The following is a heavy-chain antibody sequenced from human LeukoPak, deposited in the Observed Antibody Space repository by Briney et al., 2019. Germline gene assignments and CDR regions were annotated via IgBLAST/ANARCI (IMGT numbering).Heavy chain of an antibody. V-gene: IGHV3-74*01. J-gene: IGHJ4*02. D-gene: IGHD4-11*01. CDR3: ARNRVTYS. Sequence: GGSLRLSCAASGFTFSSYWMHWVRQAPGKGLEWVSRISCDGSSTDYAASVKGRFTISRDNAKNTLYLQMNSLRAEDTAWYYCARNRVTYSWGQGTLITVTS. CDR2: ISCDGSST. CDR1: GFTFSSYW.